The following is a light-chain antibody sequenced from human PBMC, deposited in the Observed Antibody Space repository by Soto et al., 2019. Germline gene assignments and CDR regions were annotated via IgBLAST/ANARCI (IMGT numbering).Light chain of an antibody. Sequence: QSVLTQPRSVSGSPGQSVTISCTRTSSYIGPYDHVAWYQQHPGKAPKLIIFAVSKRPSGVPDRSSGSKSGNTASLTISGLQAEDEADYYCSSYAGNYIYVFATGTKVTVL. V-gene: IGLV2-11*01. J-gene: IGLJ1*01. CDR3: SSYAGNYIYV. CDR2: AVS. CDR1: SSYIGPYDH.